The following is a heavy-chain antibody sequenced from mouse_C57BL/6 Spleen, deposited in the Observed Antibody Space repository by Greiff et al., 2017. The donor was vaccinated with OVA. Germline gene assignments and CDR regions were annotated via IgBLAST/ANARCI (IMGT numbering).Heavy chain of an antibody. J-gene: IGHJ2*01. CDR2: IDPSGSET. D-gene: IGHD4-1*01. V-gene: IGHV1-52*01. CDR1: GYTFTSYW. Sequence: VQLQQPGAELVRPGSSVKLSCKASGYTFTSYWMHWVKQRPIQGLEWIGNIDPSGSETHYNQKFKGKATLTVDKSSSTAYMQLSSLTSEDSAVYCCASLGLYFDDWGKGTTVTVSS. CDR3: ASLGLYFDD.